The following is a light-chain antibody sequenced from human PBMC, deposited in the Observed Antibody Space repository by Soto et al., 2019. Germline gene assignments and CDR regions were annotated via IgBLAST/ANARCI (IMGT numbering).Light chain of an antibody. CDR2: EDN. CDR1: RSDVGSYTL. CDR3: CSYAGSSTSWV. Sequence: QSALTQPASVSGSPGQSITISCTVTRSDVGSYTLVSWYQQHPGRAPKLLIYEDNKRPSGVSNRFSGSKSGNTASLTISGLQADDEADYYCCSYAGSSTSWVFGGGTKVTVL. J-gene: IGLJ3*02. V-gene: IGLV2-23*01.